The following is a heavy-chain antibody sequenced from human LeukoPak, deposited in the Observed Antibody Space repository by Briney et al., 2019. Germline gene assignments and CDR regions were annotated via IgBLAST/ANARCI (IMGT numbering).Heavy chain of an antibody. V-gene: IGHV4-4*02. CDR2: IYHSGST. J-gene: IGHJ5*02. CDR3: ARDVGYCSSTSCWKYNWFDP. Sequence: SETLSLTCAVSGGSISSSNWWSWVRQPPGKGLEWIGEIYHSGSTNYNPSLKSRVTISVDKSKNQFSLKLSSVTAADTAVYYCARDVGYCSSTSCWKYNWFDPWGQGTPVTVSS. CDR1: GGSISSSNW. D-gene: IGHD2-2*03.